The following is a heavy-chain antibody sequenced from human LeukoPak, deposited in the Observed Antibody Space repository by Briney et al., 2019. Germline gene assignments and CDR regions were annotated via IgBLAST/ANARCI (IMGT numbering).Heavy chain of an antibody. CDR3: ARAGQYIVVVPAAMSRVDY. V-gene: IGHV3-7*01. CDR2: IKQDGSEK. D-gene: IGHD2-2*01. J-gene: IGHJ4*02. Sequence: GGSLRLSCAASGFTFSSYWMSWVRQAPGKELEWVANIKQDGSEKYYVDSVKGRFTISRDNAKNSLYLQMNSLRAEDTAVYYCARAGQYIVVVPAAMSRVDYWGQGTLVTVSS. CDR1: GFTFSSYW.